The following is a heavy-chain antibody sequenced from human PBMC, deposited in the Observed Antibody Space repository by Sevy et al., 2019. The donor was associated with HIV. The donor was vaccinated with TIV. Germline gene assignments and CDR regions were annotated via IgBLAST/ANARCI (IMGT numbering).Heavy chain of an antibody. Sequence: GGSLRLPCAASGFTFSSYSMNWVRQAPGKGLEWVSSISSSSSYIYYADSVKGRFTISRDNAKNSLYLQMNSLRAEDTAVYYCARVVGANVDYWGQGTLVTVSS. D-gene: IGHD1-26*01. J-gene: IGHJ4*02. CDR2: ISSSSSYI. CDR1: GFTFSSYS. CDR3: ARVVGANVDY. V-gene: IGHV3-21*01.